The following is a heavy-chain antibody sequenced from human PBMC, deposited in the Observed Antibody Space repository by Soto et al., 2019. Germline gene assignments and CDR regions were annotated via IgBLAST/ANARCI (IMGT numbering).Heavy chain of an antibody. CDR3: ARDLSSGYDHYYVDY. Sequence: PSETLSLTCSVSGYLISIGYYWVCVRQTPGKGLEWLGSIDYSGKTYKNPSLKGRVSASVDLSQNQFSLNLRSVTAADTAVYFCARDLSSGYDHYYVDYWGQGTLVTVSS. J-gene: IGHJ4*02. CDR1: GYLISIGYY. V-gene: IGHV4-38-2*02. D-gene: IGHD3-22*01. CDR2: IDYSGKT.